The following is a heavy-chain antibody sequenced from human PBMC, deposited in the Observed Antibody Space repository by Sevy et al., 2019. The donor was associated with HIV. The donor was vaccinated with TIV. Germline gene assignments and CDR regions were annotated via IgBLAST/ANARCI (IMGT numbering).Heavy chain of an antibody. J-gene: IGHJ4*02. V-gene: IGHV1-24*01. CDR3: ATARESYEDIRGYLDF. CDR2: FDPEDGET. D-gene: IGHD2-15*01. Sequence: APVKVSCRVSGYTLTELSMHWVRQAPGKGLEWMVRFDPEDGETISAQKFQGRLTLTEDTSTDTAYMELSSLRSEDMAVYYCATARESYEDIRGYLDFWGQGTLVTVSS. CDR1: GYTLTELS.